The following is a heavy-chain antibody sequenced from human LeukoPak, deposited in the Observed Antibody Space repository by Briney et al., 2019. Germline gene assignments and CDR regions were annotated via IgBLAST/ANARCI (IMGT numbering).Heavy chain of an antibody. CDR2: ISSTSNYI. J-gene: IGHJ4*02. D-gene: IGHD5-18*01. Sequence: GGSLRLSCAGSGFTFSSYSMNWVRQAPGKGLEWVSSISSTSNYIYYADSVKGRFTISRDNAKTSLYLQMNSLRAEDTAVYYCARDDRYSYGYSQSGHFDYWGQGIRVTVSS. V-gene: IGHV3-21*01. CDR3: ARDDRYSYGYSQSGHFDY. CDR1: GFTFSSYS.